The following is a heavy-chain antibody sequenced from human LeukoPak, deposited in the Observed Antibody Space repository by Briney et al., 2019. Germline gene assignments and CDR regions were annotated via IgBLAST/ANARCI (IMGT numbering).Heavy chain of an antibody. CDR2: IWYDGSNK. CDR3: ARGGPRRYCSGGSCYFDY. CDR1: GFTFSSYG. V-gene: IGHV3-33*01. Sequence: GGSLRLSCAASGFTFSSYGMHWVRQAPGKGLEWVAVIWYDGSNKYYADSVKGRFTISRDNSKNTLYLQMNSLRAEDTAVYYCARGGPRRYCSGGSCYFDYWGQGTLVPVSS. D-gene: IGHD2-15*01. J-gene: IGHJ4*02.